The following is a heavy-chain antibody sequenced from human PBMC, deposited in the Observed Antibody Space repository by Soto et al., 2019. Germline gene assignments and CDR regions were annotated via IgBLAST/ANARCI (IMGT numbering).Heavy chain of an antibody. D-gene: IGHD3-3*01. V-gene: IGHV3-23*01. CDR3: AKASILEWFTSSGTTSHMDV. J-gene: IGHJ6*03. Sequence: GGSLRLSCAASGFTFSSYAMSWVRQAPGKGLEWVSAISGSGGSTYYADSVKGRFTISRDNSKNTLYLQMNSLRAEDTAVYYCAKASILEWFTSSGTTSHMDVWGKGTTVTVSS. CDR1: GFTFSSYA. CDR2: ISGSGGST.